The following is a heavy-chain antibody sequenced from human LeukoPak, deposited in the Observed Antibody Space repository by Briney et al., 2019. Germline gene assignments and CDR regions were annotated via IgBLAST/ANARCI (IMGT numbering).Heavy chain of an antibody. CDR3: AKDIAYYYDSSGYRGGYFDY. CDR2: ISGSGGST. CDR1: GFTFSSYA. Sequence: GGSLRLSCATSGFTFSSYAMSWVRQAPGEGLEWVSAISGSGGSTYYADSVKGRFTISRDNSKNSLYLQMNSLRTEDTALYYCAKDIAYYYDSSGYRGGYFDYWGQGTLVTVSS. V-gene: IGHV3-23*01. D-gene: IGHD3-22*01. J-gene: IGHJ4*02.